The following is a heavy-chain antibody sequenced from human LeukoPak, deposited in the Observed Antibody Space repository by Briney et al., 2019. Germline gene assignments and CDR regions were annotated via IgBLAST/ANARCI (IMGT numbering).Heavy chain of an antibody. CDR2: ISSSGSTI. CDR1: GFIFSSYS. CDR3: ARAVTGAGWFDP. J-gene: IGHJ5*02. Sequence: GGSLRLSCAASGFIFSSYSMNWVRQAPGKGLEWVSYISSSGSTIYYADSVKGRFTISRDNAKNSLYLQMNSLRAEDTAVYYCARAVTGAGWFDPWGQGTLVTVSS. D-gene: IGHD6-19*01. V-gene: IGHV3-48*04.